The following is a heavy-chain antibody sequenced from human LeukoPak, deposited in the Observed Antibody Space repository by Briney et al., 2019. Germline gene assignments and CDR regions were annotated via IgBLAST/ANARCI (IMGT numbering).Heavy chain of an antibody. CDR2: IYPGDSDT. V-gene: IGHV5-51*01. D-gene: IGHD2-2*02. CDR1: GYSFTSYW. Sequence: GESLKISCKGSGYSFTSYWIGWVRQMPGKGLEWIGIIYPGDSDTRYSPSFQGQVTISADKSISTAYLQWNSLKASDTAMYYCARPETGFYCSTTSCYRGGFDYWGQGTLVTVSS. CDR3: ARPETGFYCSTTSCYRGGFDY. J-gene: IGHJ4*02.